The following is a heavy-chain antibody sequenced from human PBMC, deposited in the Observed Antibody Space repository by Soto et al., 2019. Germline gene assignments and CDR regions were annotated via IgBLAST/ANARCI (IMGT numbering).Heavy chain of an antibody. CDR3: ARDSGYSYGPLDY. D-gene: IGHD5-18*01. J-gene: IGHJ4*02. Sequence: GGSLRLSCAASGFTLSSYSMNWVRQAPGKGLEWVSYISSSSSTIYYADSVKGRFTISRDNAKNSLYLQMNSLRAEDTAVYYCARDSGYSYGPLDYWGQGTLVTV. CDR1: GFTLSSYS. CDR2: ISSSSSTI. V-gene: IGHV3-48*01.